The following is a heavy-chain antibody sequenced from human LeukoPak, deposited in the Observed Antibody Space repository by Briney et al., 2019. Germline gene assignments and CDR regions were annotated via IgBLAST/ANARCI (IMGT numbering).Heavy chain of an antibody. CDR2: VNTYGTNT. J-gene: IGHJ3*01. CDR1: GFTLTNNW. Sequence: GGSLRLSCTASGFTLTNNWMPWVRQVPGKGLEWVSRVNTYGTNTNYADSVRGRFTISRDNAKNTLYLQMDSLRAEDSAIYYCAREFSPEDAFDLWGQGTRVTVSS. CDR3: AREFSPEDAFDL. V-gene: IGHV3-74*01.